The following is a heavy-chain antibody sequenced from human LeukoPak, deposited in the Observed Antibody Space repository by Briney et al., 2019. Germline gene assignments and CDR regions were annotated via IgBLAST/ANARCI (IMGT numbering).Heavy chain of an antibody. D-gene: IGHD3-10*01. CDR2: IIPIFGTA. CDR3: ARGSMSMVRGVIVYYGMDV. V-gene: IGHV1-69*13. CDR1: GYSFTAFY. J-gene: IGHJ6*02. Sequence: GASVKVSCKASGYSFTAFYIHWVRQAPGQGLEWMGGIIPIFGTANYAQKFQGRVTITADESTSTAYMELSSLRSEDTAVYYCARGSMSMVRGVIVYYGMDVWGQGTTVTVSS.